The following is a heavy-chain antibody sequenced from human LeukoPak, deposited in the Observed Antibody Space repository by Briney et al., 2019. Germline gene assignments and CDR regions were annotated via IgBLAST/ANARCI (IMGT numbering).Heavy chain of an antibody. D-gene: IGHD3-16*01. CDR1: GYTFNSYG. CDR3: ARYGGWHGDY. V-gene: IGHV1-18*01. J-gene: IGHJ4*02. CDR2: ISAYNGNA. Sequence: GASVKVSCKASGYTFNSYGISCVRQAPGEGLECMGWISAYNGNANYAQKLQGRVTMTTDTSPSTAYTELRSLRSDDTAVYYCARYGGWHGDYWGQGTLVTVSS.